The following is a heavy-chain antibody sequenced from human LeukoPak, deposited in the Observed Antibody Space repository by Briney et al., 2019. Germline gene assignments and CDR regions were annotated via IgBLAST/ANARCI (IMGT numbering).Heavy chain of an antibody. V-gene: IGHV1-69*05. CDR2: IIPIFGTA. CDR1: GGTFSSYA. D-gene: IGHD3-3*01. CDR3: ARTGSSTIFGPDDY. J-gene: IGHJ4*02. Sequence: GSSVKVSCKASGGTFSSYAISWVRQAPGQGLEWMGGIIPIFGTANYAQKFQGRVTITTDESTSTAYMELSSLRSEDTAVYYCARTGSSTIFGPDDYWGQGTLVTVSS.